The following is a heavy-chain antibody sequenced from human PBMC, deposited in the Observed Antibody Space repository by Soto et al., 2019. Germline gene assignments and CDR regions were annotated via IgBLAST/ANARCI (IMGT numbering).Heavy chain of an antibody. CDR3: ASNGQQLPTNWFDP. D-gene: IGHD6-13*01. J-gene: IGHJ5*02. Sequence: SETLSLTCTVSGGSISSYYWSWIRQPPWKGLEWIGYIYYSGSTNYNPSLKSRVTISVDTSKNQFSLKLSSVTAADTAVYYCASNGQQLPTNWFDPWGQGTLVTVSS. V-gene: IGHV4-59*08. CDR2: IYYSGST. CDR1: GGSISSYY.